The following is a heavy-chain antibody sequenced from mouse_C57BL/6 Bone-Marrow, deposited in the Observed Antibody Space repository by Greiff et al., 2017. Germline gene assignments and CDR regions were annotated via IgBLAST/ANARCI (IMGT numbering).Heavy chain of an antibody. CDR1: GFNIKDDY. V-gene: IGHV14-4*01. CDR2: IDPENGDT. Sequence: VQLKHSGAELVRPGASVKLSCTASGFNIKDDYMHWVKQRPEQGLEWIGWIDPENGDTEYASKFQGKATITADTSSNTAYLQLSSLTSEDTAVYYCTTVYYYGSSPYYFDYWGQGTTLTVSS. D-gene: IGHD1-1*01. J-gene: IGHJ2*01. CDR3: TTVYYYGSSPYYFDY.